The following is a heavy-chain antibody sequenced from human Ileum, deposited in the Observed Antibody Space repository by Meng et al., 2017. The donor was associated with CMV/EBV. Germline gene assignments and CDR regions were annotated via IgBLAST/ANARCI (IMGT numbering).Heavy chain of an antibody. Sequence: GESLKISCAASGFTFSSYEMNWVRQAPGKGLEWVSYISSSDSTIYYADSVKGRFTISRDNAKDSLYLQMNSLRAEDTAVYYCAKDGSSIPARPSLAAVHFDHWGQGTQVTVSS. D-gene: IGHD6-6*01. J-gene: IGHJ4*02. V-gene: IGHV3-48*03. CDR3: AKDGSSIPARPSLAAVHFDH. CDR1: GFTFSSYE. CDR2: ISSSDSTI.